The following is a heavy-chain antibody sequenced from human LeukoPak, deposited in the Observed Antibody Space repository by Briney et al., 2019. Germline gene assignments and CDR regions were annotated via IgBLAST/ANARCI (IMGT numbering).Heavy chain of an antibody. CDR1: GYTFTSYY. V-gene: IGHV1-46*01. J-gene: IGHJ6*03. D-gene: IGHD6-19*01. CDR3: ARGAVAPYYMDV. CDR2: INPSGGST. Sequence: ASVKVSCKASGYTFTSYYMHWVRQAPGQGLEWMGIINPSGGSTSYAQKFQGRVTMTRDTSTSTVYMELSSLRSEDTAVEYCARGAVAPYYMDVWGKGTTVTISS.